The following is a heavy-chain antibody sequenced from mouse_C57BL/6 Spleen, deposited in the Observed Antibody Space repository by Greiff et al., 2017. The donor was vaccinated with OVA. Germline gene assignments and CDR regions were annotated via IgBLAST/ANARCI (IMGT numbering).Heavy chain of an antibody. D-gene: IGHD2-1*01. CDR1: GYTFTGYW. CDR2: IYPRDGST. Sequence: VQLQQSGAELMKPGASVKLSCKATGYTFTGYWIEWVKQRPGQGLEWIGWIYPRDGSTKYNEKFKGKATLTVDTSSSTAYMELHSLTSEDSAVYFCARDGNYWYFDVWGTGTTVTVSS. CDR3: ARDGNYWYFDV. V-gene: IGHV1-85*01. J-gene: IGHJ1*03.